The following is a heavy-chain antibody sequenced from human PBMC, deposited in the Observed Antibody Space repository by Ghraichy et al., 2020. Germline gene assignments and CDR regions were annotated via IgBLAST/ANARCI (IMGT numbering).Heavy chain of an antibody. CDR3: ARENLPGIAVGWFDR. V-gene: IGHV3-33*01. CDR2: IWYDGSNK. CDR1: GFTFSSYG. J-gene: IGHJ5*02. Sequence: GGSLRLSCAASGFTFSSYGMHWVRQAPGKGLEWVAVIWYDGSNKYYADSVKGRFTISRDNSKNTLYLQMNSLRAEDTAVYYCARENLPGIAVGWFDRWGQGTLVTVSS. D-gene: IGHD6-19*01.